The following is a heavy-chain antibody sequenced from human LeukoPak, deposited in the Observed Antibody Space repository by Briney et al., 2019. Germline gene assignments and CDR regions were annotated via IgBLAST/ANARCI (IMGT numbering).Heavy chain of an antibody. CDR3: ATGEGVIVPLDY. J-gene: IGHJ4*02. D-gene: IGHD3-16*02. CDR2: FDPEDGET. Sequence: ASVKVSCKVSGYTLIELSMHWVRQAPGKGLEWMGGFDPEDGETIYAQKFQGRVTMTEDTSTDTAYMELSSLRSEDTAVYYCATGEGVIVPLDYWGQGTLVTVSS. V-gene: IGHV1-24*01. CDR1: GYTLIELS.